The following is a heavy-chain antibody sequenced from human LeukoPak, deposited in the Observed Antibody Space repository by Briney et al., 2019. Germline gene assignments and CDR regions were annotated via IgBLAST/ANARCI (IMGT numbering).Heavy chain of an antibody. D-gene: IGHD3-9*01. J-gene: IGHJ4*02. Sequence: GGSLRLSCAASGFTFSDSWVTWVRQAPGKGLEWVANINPAASEKYYVGSVKGRFTISRDNAENSLYLQMNSLRAEDTAVYYCARVNRYYDILTGAPHFDYWGQGTLVTVSS. CDR1: GFTFSDSW. CDR2: INPAASEK. CDR3: ARVNRYYDILTGAPHFDY. V-gene: IGHV3-7*01.